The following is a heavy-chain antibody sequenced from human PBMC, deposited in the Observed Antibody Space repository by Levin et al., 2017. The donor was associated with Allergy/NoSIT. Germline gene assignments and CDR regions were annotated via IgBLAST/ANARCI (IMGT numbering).Heavy chain of an antibody. CDR2: ISWNSGDI. CDR1: GFSFDDYA. J-gene: IGHJ4*02. Sequence: GGSLRLSCAASGFSFDDYAMHWVRQVPGKGLEWVAGISWNSGDIAHADSVKGRFSISRDNAKNSLFLQMNSLRPEDTALYYCVKDILASAGYGNYLDSWGQGILVTVSS. CDR3: VKDILASAGYGNYLDS. V-gene: IGHV3-9*01. D-gene: IGHD6-13*01.